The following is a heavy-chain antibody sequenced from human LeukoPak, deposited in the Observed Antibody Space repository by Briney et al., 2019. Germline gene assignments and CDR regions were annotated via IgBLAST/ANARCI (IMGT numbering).Heavy chain of an antibody. CDR1: VYTSTGYY. J-gene: IGHJ6*03. Sequence: ASVKVSCKASVYTSTGYYMHSVPQAPRERLERMGWINPNSGGTNYAQKFQGRVTMTRDTSISTAYMELSRLRSDDTAVYYCARAFTAMVYYYNYMDVWGKGTTVTVSS. V-gene: IGHV1-2*02. D-gene: IGHD5-18*01. CDR2: INPNSGGT. CDR3: ARAFTAMVYYYNYMDV.